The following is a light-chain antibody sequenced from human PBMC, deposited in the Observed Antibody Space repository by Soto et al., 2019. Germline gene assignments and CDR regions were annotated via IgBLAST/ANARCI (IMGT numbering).Light chain of an antibody. CDR1: QSVSSSY. V-gene: IGKV3-20*01. CDR2: GAS. Sequence: EIVLTQSPGTLSLSPGERATLSCRASQSVSSSYLAWYQQKLGQAPRLPIYGASSRATGIPDRFSGSGSGTDFTLTISRLEPEDFPVYYCQQYGSSLFTFGPGNKVDIK. J-gene: IGKJ3*01. CDR3: QQYGSSLFT.